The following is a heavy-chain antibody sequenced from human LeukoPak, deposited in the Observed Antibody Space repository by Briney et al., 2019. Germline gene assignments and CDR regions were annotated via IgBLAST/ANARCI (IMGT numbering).Heavy chain of an antibody. J-gene: IGHJ3*02. Sequence: GSLRLSCAASGFTVSSNYMSWVRQAPGKGLEWVSVIYSGGSTYYADSVKGRFTISRDNSKNTLYLQMNSPRAEDTAVYYCALTFYDAFDIWGQGTMVTVSS. V-gene: IGHV3-66*01. CDR3: ALTFYDAFDI. CDR2: IYSGGST. CDR1: GFTVSSNY.